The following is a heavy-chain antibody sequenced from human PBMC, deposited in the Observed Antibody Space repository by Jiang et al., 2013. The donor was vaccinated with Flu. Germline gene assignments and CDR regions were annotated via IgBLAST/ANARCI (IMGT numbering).Heavy chain of an antibody. Sequence: IGWVRQMPGKGLEWMGIIYPGDSDTRYSPSFQGQVTISADKSISTAYLQWSSLKASDTAMYYCAVGAVAGTWNWFDPWGQGTLVTVSS. CDR2: IYPGDSDT. V-gene: IGHV5-51*01. J-gene: IGHJ5*02. CDR3: AVGAVAGTWNWFDP. D-gene: IGHD6-19*01.